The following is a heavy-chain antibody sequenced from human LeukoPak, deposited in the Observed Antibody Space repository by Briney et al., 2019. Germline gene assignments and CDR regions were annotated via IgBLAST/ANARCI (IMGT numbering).Heavy chain of an antibody. CDR1: GGSISSYY. CDR2: IYYSGST. V-gene: IGHV4-59*01. D-gene: IGHD2-2*01. CDR3: ARASGYCSSTSCYAGEGYYYYYGMDV. J-gene: IGHJ6*04. Sequence: PSETLSLTCTVSGGSISSYYWSWIRQPPGKGLEWIGYIYYSGSTNYNPSLKSRVTISVDTSKNQFSLKLSSVTAADTAVYYCARASGYCSSTSCYAGEGYYYYYGMDVWGKGTTVTVSS.